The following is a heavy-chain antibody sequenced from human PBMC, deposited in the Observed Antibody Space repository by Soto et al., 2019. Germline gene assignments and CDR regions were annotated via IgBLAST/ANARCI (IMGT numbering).Heavy chain of an antibody. D-gene: IGHD5-12*01. Sequence: SETLSLTCAVHGGSFSGYYWDWIRQPPGKGLEWIGEVNHGGTSNYNPSLKSRAIISVDTSKNQFSLKLSSVTAADTAVYYCVRHAQWIIRAYWGQGSLVTVS. CDR2: VNHGGTS. CDR1: GGSFSGYY. J-gene: IGHJ4*02. CDR3: VRHAQWIIRAY. V-gene: IGHV4-34*01.